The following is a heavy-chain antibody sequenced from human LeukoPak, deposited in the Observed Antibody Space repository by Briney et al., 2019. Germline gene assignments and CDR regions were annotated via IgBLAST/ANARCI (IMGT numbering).Heavy chain of an antibody. CDR2: IRYDGSNK. D-gene: IGHD4-17*01. J-gene: IGHJ4*02. CDR3: ANSRGDYVYPYFDY. V-gene: IGHV3-30*02. Sequence: GGSLTLSCAASGFTFSSYGMHWVRQAQGKGLEWVAFIRYDGSNKYYADSVKGRFTISRDNSKNTLYLQMNSLRAEDTAVYYCANSRGDYVYPYFDYWGQGTLVTVSS. CDR1: GFTFSSYG.